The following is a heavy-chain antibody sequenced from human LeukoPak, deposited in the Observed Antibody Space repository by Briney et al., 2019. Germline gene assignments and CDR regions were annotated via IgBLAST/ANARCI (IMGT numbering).Heavy chain of an antibody. Sequence: SSETLSLTCAVSGYSISSGYYWGWIRQPPGKGLEWIGSIYHSGSTYYNPSLKSRVTISVDTSKNQFSLKLSSVTAADTAVYYCARVAMATTEDYWGQGTLVTVSS. V-gene: IGHV4-38-2*01. CDR2: IYHSGST. CDR1: GYSISSGYY. CDR3: ARVAMATTEDY. D-gene: IGHD5-24*01. J-gene: IGHJ4*02.